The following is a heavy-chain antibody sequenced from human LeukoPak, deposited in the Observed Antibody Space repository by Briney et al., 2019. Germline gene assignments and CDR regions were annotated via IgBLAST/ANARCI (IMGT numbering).Heavy chain of an antibody. CDR3: ATPPGLGQSSGQGEGDAFDI. V-gene: IGHV1-69*01. J-gene: IGHJ3*02. CDR2: TIPIFGTA. CDR1: GGTFSSYA. D-gene: IGHD6-19*01. Sequence: GSSVKVSCKASGGTFSSYAISWVRQAPGQGLEWMGGTIPIFGTANYAQKFQGRVTITADESTSTAYMELSSLRSEDTVVYYCATPPGLGQSSGQGEGDAFDIWGQGTMVTVSS.